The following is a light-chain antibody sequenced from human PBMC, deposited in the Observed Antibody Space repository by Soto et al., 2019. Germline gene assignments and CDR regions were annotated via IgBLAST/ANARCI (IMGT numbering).Light chain of an antibody. CDR2: GAS. V-gene: IGKV3-20*01. CDR1: QSVSRN. Sequence: EIVLTQSPGILSLSPGERATLSCRASQSVSRNLAWYQQKPGQAPRLLIYGASSRATGIPDRFSGSGSGTDFTLTISRLEPEDFAVYYCQHYVNWPLTFGGGTKVDIK. CDR3: QHYVNWPLT. J-gene: IGKJ4*01.